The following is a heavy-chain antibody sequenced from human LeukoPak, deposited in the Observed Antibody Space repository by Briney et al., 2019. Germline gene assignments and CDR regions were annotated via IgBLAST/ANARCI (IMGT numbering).Heavy chain of an antibody. D-gene: IGHD3-22*01. J-gene: IGHJ3*02. V-gene: IGHV3-30*02. CDR1: GFTFSGYG. CDR3: ASITMIVVGAFDI. Sequence: GGSLRLSCAASGFTFSGYGMHWVRQAPGKGLEWVAFVRYDSSNKYYADSVKGRFTISRDNSKNTLYLQMNSLRTEDTAVYYCASITMIVVGAFDIWGQGTMVTVSS. CDR2: VRYDSSNK.